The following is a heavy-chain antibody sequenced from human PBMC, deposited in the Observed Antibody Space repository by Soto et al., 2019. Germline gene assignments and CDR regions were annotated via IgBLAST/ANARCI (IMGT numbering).Heavy chain of an antibody. D-gene: IGHD5-12*01. V-gene: IGHV3-66*01. CDR3: ARGLYSGWHYFDY. CDR1: GFTVSSNY. CDR2: IYSGGST. J-gene: IGHJ4*02. Sequence: EVQLVESGGGLVQPGGSLRLSCAASGFTVSSNYMSWVRQAPGKGLEWVSVIYSGGSTYYADSVKGRFTISRDNSKNTLYLQMNSLRVEDTAVYYCARGLYSGWHYFDYWGQGTLVTVSS.